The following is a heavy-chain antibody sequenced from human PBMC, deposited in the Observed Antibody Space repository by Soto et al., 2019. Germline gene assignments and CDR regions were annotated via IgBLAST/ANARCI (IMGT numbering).Heavy chain of an antibody. J-gene: IGHJ4*02. CDR1: GFTFSNYG. Sequence: PGGSLRLSCAGSGFTFSNYGMSWVRQAPGKGLEWVSVVNPDATATNYADSVKGRLTISRDNSGNTLYLQMSGLRADDTAVYYCAKSRSLFGVSSFESWGQGVLVTVSS. CDR2: VNPDATAT. D-gene: IGHD3-16*01. CDR3: AKSRSLFGVSSFES. V-gene: IGHV3-23*01.